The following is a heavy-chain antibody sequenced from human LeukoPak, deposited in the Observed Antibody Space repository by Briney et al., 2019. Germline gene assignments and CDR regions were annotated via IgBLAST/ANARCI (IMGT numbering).Heavy chain of an antibody. D-gene: IGHD3-3*01. V-gene: IGHV3-7*04. CDR1: GFTFSSYW. Sequence: GGSLRLSCAASGFTFSSYWMTWVRQAPGKGLEFVANIKQDGREKNYVDSVKGRFTISRDNAKNSLYLQMYSLRAEDTAVYYCARGIDEWLYLNYWGQGALVTVSS. CDR3: ARGIDEWLYLNY. CDR2: IKQDGREK. J-gene: IGHJ4*02.